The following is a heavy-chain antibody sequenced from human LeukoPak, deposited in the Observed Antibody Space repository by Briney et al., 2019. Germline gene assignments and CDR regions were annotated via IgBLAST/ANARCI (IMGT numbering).Heavy chain of an antibody. CDR1: GYTFSSYY. CDR2: INPSGGST. V-gene: IGHV1-46*01. Sequence: GASVKVFCKASGYTFSSYYMHWVRQAPGQGLEWVGIINPSGGSTSYAQKFQGRVTMTRDTSISTAYMELSRLRSDDTAVYYCARPERQWLVQGYFQHWGQGTLVTVSS. D-gene: IGHD6-19*01. CDR3: ARPERQWLVQGYFQH. J-gene: IGHJ1*01.